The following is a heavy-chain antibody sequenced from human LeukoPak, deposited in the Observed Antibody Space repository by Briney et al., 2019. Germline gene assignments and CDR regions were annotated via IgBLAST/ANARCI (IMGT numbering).Heavy chain of an antibody. CDR3: ARKGGGNSGSYYYYSMDV. Sequence: GGSLRLSCAASGFTFSSYGMHWVHQAPGKGLEWVAVIWYDGSNKYYADSVKGRFTISRDNSKNTLYLQMNSLRAEDTTVYYCARKGGGNSGSYYYYSMDVWGKGTTVTVSS. V-gene: IGHV3-33*01. D-gene: IGHD4-23*01. CDR2: IWYDGSNK. CDR1: GFTFSSYG. J-gene: IGHJ6*03.